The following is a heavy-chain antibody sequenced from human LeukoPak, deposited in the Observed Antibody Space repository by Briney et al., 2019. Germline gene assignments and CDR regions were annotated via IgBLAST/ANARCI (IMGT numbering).Heavy chain of an antibody. CDR2: ISSSSSTI. CDR3: ARDWGSSGYYPIDY. V-gene: IGHV3-11*04. J-gene: IGHJ4*02. CDR1: GFSVSASY. D-gene: IGHD3-22*01. Sequence: GGSLRLSCAASGFSVSASYMSWVRQAPGKGLEWVSYISSSSSTIYYADSVKGRFTISRDNAKNSLYLQMNSLRAEDTAVYYCARDWGSSGYYPIDYWGQGTLVTVSS.